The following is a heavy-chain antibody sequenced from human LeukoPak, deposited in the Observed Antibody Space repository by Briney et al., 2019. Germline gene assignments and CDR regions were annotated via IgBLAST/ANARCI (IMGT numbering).Heavy chain of an antibody. CDR1: GFTFSSYA. CDR3: AKDMSKFYYYDTSGRRDFDY. V-gene: IGHV3-23*01. D-gene: IGHD3-22*01. Sequence: PGGSLRLSCAASGFTFSSYAMSWVRQAPGKGLEWVSAISGSGGSTSYADSVKGRFTISRDNSKNTLYLQMNSLRAEDTAVYYCAKDMSKFYYYDTSGRRDFDYWGQGALVTVSS. J-gene: IGHJ4*02. CDR2: ISGSGGST.